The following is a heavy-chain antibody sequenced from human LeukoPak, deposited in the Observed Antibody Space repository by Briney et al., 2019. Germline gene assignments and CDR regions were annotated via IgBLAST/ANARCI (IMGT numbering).Heavy chain of an antibody. D-gene: IGHD6-13*01. CDR3: ARVFKLAAGNWFDP. J-gene: IGHJ5*02. V-gene: IGHV1-18*01. CDR1: GYTFTSYG. CDR2: ISAYNGNT. Sequence: WASVKVSCKASGYTFTSYGISWVRQAPGQGLEWMGWISAYNGNTNYAQKLQGRVTMTTDTSTSTAYMELRSLRSDDTAVYYCARVFKLAAGNWFDPWGQGTLVTVSS.